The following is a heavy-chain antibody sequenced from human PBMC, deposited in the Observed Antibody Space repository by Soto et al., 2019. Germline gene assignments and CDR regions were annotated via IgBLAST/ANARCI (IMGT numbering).Heavy chain of an antibody. Sequence: EVQLVESGGGLVQPGGSLRLSCAASGFSFSNYWIHWVRQAPGKGLVWVSRIKTDGSSTDYAASVKGRFTISRDNAKNTLSLQMNSLTDEDTAVYYCAKRKGKTYGLFHWGQGTLVTVSS. CDR3: AKRKGKTYGLFH. V-gene: IGHV3-74*01. J-gene: IGHJ4*02. CDR1: GFSFSNYW. D-gene: IGHD3-10*01. CDR2: IKTDGSST.